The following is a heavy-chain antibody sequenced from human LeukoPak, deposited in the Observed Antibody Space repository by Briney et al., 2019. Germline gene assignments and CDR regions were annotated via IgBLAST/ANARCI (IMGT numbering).Heavy chain of an antibody. CDR3: ATSTGHFGY. Sequence: GVSLRLSCAVSGFTFSPYSMNWVRQAPGKGLEWISYITGTSSPIYYADSVKGRFTISRDNAKNSLYLQMNSLRAEDTAVYYCATSTGHFGYWGQGTLVTVSS. V-gene: IGHV3-48*01. CDR1: GFTFSPYS. J-gene: IGHJ4*02. CDR2: ITGTSSPI.